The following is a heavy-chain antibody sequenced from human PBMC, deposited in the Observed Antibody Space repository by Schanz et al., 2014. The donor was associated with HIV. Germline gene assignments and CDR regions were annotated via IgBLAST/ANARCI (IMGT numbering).Heavy chain of an antibody. Sequence: QVQLVQSGAEVKKPGASVKVSCKASGYNFTSYDINWVRQATGQGLEWMGWMNPKSGGTNYAQKFQGRVTMTRGTSINTAYXXLSRLRSDDTAVYYCARDLRASSVASLDYWGQGTLVTVSP. J-gene: IGHJ4*02. CDR3: ARDLRASSVASLDY. D-gene: IGHD3-22*01. CDR1: GYNFTSYD. CDR2: MNPKSGGT. V-gene: IGHV1-2*02.